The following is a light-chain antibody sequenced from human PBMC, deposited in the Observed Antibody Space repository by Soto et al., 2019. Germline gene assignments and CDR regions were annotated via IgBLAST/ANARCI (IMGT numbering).Light chain of an antibody. CDR3: QQYNNWPPT. V-gene: IGKV3-15*01. J-gene: IGKJ1*01. CDR2: GAS. Sequence: EIVMTQSPATLSVSPGERATLSCRASQSVSSNLAWSQQKPGQAPGLLIYGASTRATGIPARFSGSGSGTEFTLTISSLQSEDFAVYYCQQYNNWPPTFGQGTKVEIK. CDR1: QSVSSN.